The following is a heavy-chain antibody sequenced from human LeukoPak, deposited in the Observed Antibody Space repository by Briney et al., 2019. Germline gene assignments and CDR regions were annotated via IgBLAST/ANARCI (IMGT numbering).Heavy chain of an antibody. D-gene: IGHD5-12*01. CDR3: TVNLVAVAIGY. CDR1: GFTFSNGW. V-gene: IGHV3-15*07. J-gene: IGHJ4*02. CDR2: ILSKVGGETT. Sequence: GGSLRLSCVGSGFTFSNGWMNWVRQAPGKGPEWVGRILSKVGGETTDYAAPVKGRFIISRDDSKNTLYLQMDSLKTEDTAVYYCTVNLVAVAIGYWGQGTLVTVSS.